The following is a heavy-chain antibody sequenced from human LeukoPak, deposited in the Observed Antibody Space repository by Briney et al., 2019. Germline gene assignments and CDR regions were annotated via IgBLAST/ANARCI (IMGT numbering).Heavy chain of an antibody. V-gene: IGHV3-30*02. CDR3: AKGRTAAGTLDY. D-gene: IGHD6-13*01. CDR1: GFTFSSYG. J-gene: IGHJ4*02. Sequence: GGSLRLSCAASGFTFSSYGMHWVRQAPGKGLEWVAFIRYDGSNKYSADSVKGRFTISRDNSKNTLYLQMNSLRAEDTAVYYCAKGRTAAGTLDYWGQGTLVTVSS. CDR2: IRYDGSNK.